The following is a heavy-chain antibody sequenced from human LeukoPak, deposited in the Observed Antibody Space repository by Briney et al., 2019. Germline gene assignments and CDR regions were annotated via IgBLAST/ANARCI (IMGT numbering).Heavy chain of an antibody. D-gene: IGHD1-26*01. CDR3: ARRVPAQWELLERPSYYYYMDV. Sequence: PSETLSLTCTVSGGSISSSSYYWGWIRQPPGKGLEWIGNMYYSGSTYYNPSLKSRVTISVDKSKNQFSLKLSSVTAADTAVYYCARRVPAQWELLERPSYYYYMDVWGKGTTVTVSS. CDR1: GGSISSSSYY. V-gene: IGHV4-39*07. CDR2: MYYSGST. J-gene: IGHJ6*03.